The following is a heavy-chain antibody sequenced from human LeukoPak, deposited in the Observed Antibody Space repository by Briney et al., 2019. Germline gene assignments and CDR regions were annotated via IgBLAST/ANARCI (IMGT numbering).Heavy chain of an antibody. D-gene: IGHD4-11*01. CDR1: GGSIISYY. CDR3: ARVYSNPTSYYYYYYMDV. J-gene: IGHJ6*03. CDR2: IYYSGST. Sequence: PSETLSLTCAVSGGSIISYYLSWIRQPPGKGLEWIGYIYYSGSTNYNPSLKSRVTISVDTSKNQFSLKLSSVTAADTAVYYCARVYSNPTSYYYYYYMDVWGKGTTVTVSS. V-gene: IGHV4-59*01.